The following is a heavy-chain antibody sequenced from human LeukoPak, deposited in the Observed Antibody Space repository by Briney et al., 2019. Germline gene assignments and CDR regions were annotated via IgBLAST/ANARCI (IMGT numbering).Heavy chain of an antibody. CDR3: ANEVRPNDY. CDR1: GFTFNSHA. J-gene: IGHJ4*02. CDR2: IDISGGST. Sequence: GGTLRLSCAVSGFTFNSHAMCWVRHAPGKGLEWVSSIDISGGSTYYADSVKGRFTISRDNSKNTLYLQMNSLRGEDTALYFCANEVRPNDYWGQGTLVTVSS. V-gene: IGHV3-23*01. D-gene: IGHD4/OR15-4a*01.